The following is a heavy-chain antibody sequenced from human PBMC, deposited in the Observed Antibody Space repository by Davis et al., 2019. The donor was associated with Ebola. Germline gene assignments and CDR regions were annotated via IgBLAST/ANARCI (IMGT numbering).Heavy chain of an antibody. CDR1: GGSFSGYY. Sequence: PSETLSLTCAVYGGSFSGYYWSWIRQPPGKGLEWIGEINHSGSTNYNPSLKSRVTISVDTSKNQFSLKLSSVTAADTAVYYCARDNRAYGMDVWGQGTTVTVSS. J-gene: IGHJ6*02. CDR2: INHSGST. CDR3: ARDNRAYGMDV. D-gene: IGHD3-10*01. V-gene: IGHV4-34*01.